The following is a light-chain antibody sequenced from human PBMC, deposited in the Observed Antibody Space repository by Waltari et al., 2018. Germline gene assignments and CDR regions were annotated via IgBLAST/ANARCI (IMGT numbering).Light chain of an antibody. J-gene: IGLJ3*02. Sequence: QSVLTQPPSASGTPGQRVTISCSGSSSNIGSNTVNWYQQLPGPAPKLLIYRDKQRPSGVPDRCSGSKSGTSASRAISGLQSEDEADYYCAAWDDSLNGRVFGGGTKLTVL. CDR1: SSNIGSNT. CDR3: AAWDDSLNGRV. V-gene: IGLV1-44*01. CDR2: RDK.